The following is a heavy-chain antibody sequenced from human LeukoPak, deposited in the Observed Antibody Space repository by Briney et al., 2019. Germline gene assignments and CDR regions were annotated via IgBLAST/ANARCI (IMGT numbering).Heavy chain of an antibody. V-gene: IGHV3-7*03. CDR3: AKGGIAAPFDY. J-gene: IGHJ4*02. Sequence: GGSLRLSCAASGFTFSRYWMTWVCQAPGKGLEWVASISEGENEKYYVDSVKGRFTISRDNGKNSLYLQMNSLRAEDTAVYYCAKGGIAAPFDYWGQGTLVTVSS. CDR1: GFTFSRYW. D-gene: IGHD6-13*01. CDR2: ISEGENEK.